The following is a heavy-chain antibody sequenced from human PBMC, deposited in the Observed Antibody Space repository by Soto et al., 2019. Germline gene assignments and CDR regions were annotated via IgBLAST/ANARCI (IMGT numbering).Heavy chain of an antibody. J-gene: IGHJ4*02. V-gene: IGHV3-33*01. Sequence: GGSLRLSCAASGFTFSSYGMHWVRQAPGKGLEWVAVIWYDGSNKYYADSVKGRFTISRDNSKNTLYLQMNSLRAEDTAVYYCARFYRVGATTEYRLPYFDYWGQGTLVTVSS. D-gene: IGHD1-26*01. CDR1: GFTFSSYG. CDR3: ARFYRVGATTEYRLPYFDY. CDR2: IWYDGSNK.